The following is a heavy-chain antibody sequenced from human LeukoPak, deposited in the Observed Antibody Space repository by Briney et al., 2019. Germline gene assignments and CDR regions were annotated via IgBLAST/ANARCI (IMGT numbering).Heavy chain of an antibody. CDR1: GGSISSYY. V-gene: IGHV4-4*07. CDR2: IHTSGRT. Sequence: SETLSLTCTVSGGSISSYYWSWIRQPAGKGLEWIGRIHTSGRTNYNPSLKSRVTISVDTSKNQFSLKLYSVTAADTAVYYCARDQWGGNYIHDAFDIWGQGTMVTVSS. D-gene: IGHD4-23*01. CDR3: ARDQWGGNYIHDAFDI. J-gene: IGHJ3*02.